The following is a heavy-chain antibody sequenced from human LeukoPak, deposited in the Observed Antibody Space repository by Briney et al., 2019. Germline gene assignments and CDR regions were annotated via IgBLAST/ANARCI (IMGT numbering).Heavy chain of an antibody. J-gene: IGHJ4*02. CDR2: ISGSGGST. V-gene: IGHV3-23*01. CDR1: GFTFSSYA. D-gene: IGHD3-10*01. Sequence: GGSLRLSCAASGFTFSSYAMSWVRQAPGKGLEWVSVISGSGGSTYYADSVKGRFTISRDNSKNTLYLQMNSLRAEDTALYYCAKVYGSGSYLSEDYFDYWGQGTLVTVSS. CDR3: AKVYGSGSYLSEDYFDY.